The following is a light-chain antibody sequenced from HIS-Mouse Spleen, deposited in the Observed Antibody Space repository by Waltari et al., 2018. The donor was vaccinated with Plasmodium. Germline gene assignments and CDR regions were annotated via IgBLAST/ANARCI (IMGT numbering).Light chain of an antibody. CDR2: GAS. Sequence: EIVLTQSPATLSLSPGERATFSCRASQSVSTSYLAWYQQKPGQAPRLLIYGASSRATGIPDRFSGSGSGTDFTLTISRLEPEDFAVYYCQQYGSSRFTFGPGTKVDIK. J-gene: IGKJ3*01. CDR1: QSVSTSY. CDR3: QQYGSSRFT. V-gene: IGKV3-20*01.